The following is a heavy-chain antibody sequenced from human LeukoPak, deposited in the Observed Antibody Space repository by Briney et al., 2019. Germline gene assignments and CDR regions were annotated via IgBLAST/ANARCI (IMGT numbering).Heavy chain of an antibody. J-gene: IGHJ4*02. CDR3: ARDYDYVWGSYRYHFDY. Sequence: GGSLRLSCAASGFTFSSYAMHWVRQAPGKGLEWVAVISYDGSNKYYADSVKGRFTISRDNSKNTLYLQMNSLRAEDTAVYYCARDYDYVWGSYRYHFDYWGQGTLVTVSS. CDR1: GFTFSSYA. CDR2: ISYDGSNK. D-gene: IGHD3-16*02. V-gene: IGHV3-30-3*01.